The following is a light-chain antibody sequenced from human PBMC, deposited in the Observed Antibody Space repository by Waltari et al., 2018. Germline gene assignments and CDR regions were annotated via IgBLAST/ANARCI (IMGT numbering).Light chain of an antibody. CDR1: PSNIGAGYD. CDR3: QSYDTTLSVV. J-gene: IGLJ2*01. V-gene: IGLV1-40*01. Sequence: QSVLTQPPSVSGAPGQRVSIPCTGSPSNIGAGYDVNWYQQGPGKAPKLIIYGTNTRPLGVPDRFFGSQYGTSASLAIIGLQAEDEGDYYCQSYDTTLSVVFGGGTKLTVL. CDR2: GTN.